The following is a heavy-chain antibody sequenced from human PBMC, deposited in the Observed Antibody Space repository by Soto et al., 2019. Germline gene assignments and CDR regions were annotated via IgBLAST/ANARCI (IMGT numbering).Heavy chain of an antibody. CDR2: ISYDGSDK. CDR3: ARRAWDSSYAIDV. CDR1: GFTYTDFA. D-gene: IGHD3-22*01. V-gene: IGHV3-30*09. J-gene: IGHJ6*02. Sequence: VQLVESGGGEVQPGRSLRLSCAASGFTYTDFALHWVRQAPGKGLEWVAIISYDGSDKYYADSVKGRFAISRDNPKNTLYLEMNSLRPEDTAVYFCARRAWDSSYAIDVWGQGTTVTVFS.